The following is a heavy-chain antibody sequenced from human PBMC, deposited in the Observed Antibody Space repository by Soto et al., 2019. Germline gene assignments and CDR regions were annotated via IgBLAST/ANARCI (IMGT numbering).Heavy chain of an antibody. J-gene: IGHJ6*03. CDR2: IIPILGIA. CDR1: GGTFSSYT. CDR3: ARGETGIAVAGTEYYYYYMDV. D-gene: IGHD6-19*01. V-gene: IGHV1-69*02. Sequence: QVQLVQSGAEVKKPGSSVKVSCKASGGTFSSYTISWVRQAPGQGLEWMGRIIPILGIANYAQKFQGRVTITADKSTSTAYMELSSLRSEDTAVYYCARGETGIAVAGTEYYYYYMDVWGKGTTVTVSS.